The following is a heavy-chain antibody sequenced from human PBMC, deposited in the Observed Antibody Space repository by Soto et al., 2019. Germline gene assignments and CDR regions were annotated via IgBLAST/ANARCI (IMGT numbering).Heavy chain of an antibody. D-gene: IGHD3-10*01. CDR3: ARIPRWFGEFGFDP. V-gene: IGHV4-34*01. CDR1: GGSFSGYY. CDR2: INHSGST. Sequence: SETLSLTCAVYGGSFSGYYWSWIRQPPGKGLEWIGEINHSGSTNYNPSLKSRVTISVDTSKNQFSLKLSSVTAADTAVYYCARIPRWFGEFGFDPWGQGTLVTVSS. J-gene: IGHJ5*02.